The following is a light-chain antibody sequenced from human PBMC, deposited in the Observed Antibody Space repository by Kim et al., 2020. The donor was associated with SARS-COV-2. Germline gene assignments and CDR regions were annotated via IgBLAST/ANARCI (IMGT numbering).Light chain of an antibody. Sequence: PAAISCRSSQSLVYTDGNIYLNWFQQRPGQSPRRPIYKVPYRDYGVSDRFSGSGSGTDFTLQISRVEAAYVGVYYCMQGTHWPFTFGPGTKVDIK. CDR2: KVP. CDR1: QSLVYTDGNIY. CDR3: MQGTHWPFT. J-gene: IGKJ3*01. V-gene: IGKV2-30*01.